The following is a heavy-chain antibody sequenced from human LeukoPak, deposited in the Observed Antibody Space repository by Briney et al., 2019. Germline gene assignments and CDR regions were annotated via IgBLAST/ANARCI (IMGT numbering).Heavy chain of an antibody. J-gene: IGHJ5*02. CDR3: ARGYYDILTGYANWFDP. Sequence: ASVKVSCKASGYTFTSYDINWVRQATGQGLEWMGWMNPNSGNTGYAQKFQGRVTMTRNTSLSTAYMELSSLRSEDTAVYYCARGYYDILTGYANWFDPWGQGTLVTVSS. V-gene: IGHV1-8*01. D-gene: IGHD3-9*01. CDR2: MNPNSGNT. CDR1: GYTFTSYD.